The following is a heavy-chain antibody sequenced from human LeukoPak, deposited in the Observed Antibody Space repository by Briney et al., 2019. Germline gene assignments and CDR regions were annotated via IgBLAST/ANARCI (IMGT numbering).Heavy chain of an antibody. CDR1: GGSISSSSYY. D-gene: IGHD5-18*01. Sequence: PSETLSLTCTVSGGSISSSSYYWGWICQPPGKGLEWIGSIYYSGSTYYNPSLKSRVTISVDTSKNQFSLKLSSVTAADTAVYYCARHRGYSYGFTYYFDYWGQGTLVTVSS. CDR3: ARHRGYSYGFTYYFDY. CDR2: IYYSGST. J-gene: IGHJ4*02. V-gene: IGHV4-39*01.